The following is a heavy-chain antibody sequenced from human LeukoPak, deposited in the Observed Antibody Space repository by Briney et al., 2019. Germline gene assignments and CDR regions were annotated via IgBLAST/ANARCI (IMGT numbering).Heavy chain of an antibody. V-gene: IGHV1-2*02. CDR1: GYTLSGYY. CDR3: ARYNWNDVVSALDY. D-gene: IGHD1-1*01. CDR2: INPNSGET. Sequence: ASVKLSCNASGYTLSGYYIRRVRQAPGQGLEWLGWINPNSGETNSDQRFQGEVTLTRDTSMSTFYMDVSRLRSDDMAVYFCARYNWNDVVSALDYWGQGTLVTVSS. J-gene: IGHJ4*02.